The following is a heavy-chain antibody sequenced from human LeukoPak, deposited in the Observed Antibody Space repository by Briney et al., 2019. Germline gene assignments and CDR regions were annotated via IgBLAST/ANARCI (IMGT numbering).Heavy chain of an antibody. CDR3: ANDGYGDYVIDY. D-gene: IGHD4-17*01. Sequence: GGSLRLSCEASGFTFSSYGMHWVRQAPGKGLEGVAFIRYDGSNKYYADSVKGRFTISRDNSKNTLYLQMNSLRAEDTAVYYCANDGYGDYVIDYWGQGTLVTVSS. V-gene: IGHV3-30*02. CDR2: IRYDGSNK. J-gene: IGHJ4*02. CDR1: GFTFSSYG.